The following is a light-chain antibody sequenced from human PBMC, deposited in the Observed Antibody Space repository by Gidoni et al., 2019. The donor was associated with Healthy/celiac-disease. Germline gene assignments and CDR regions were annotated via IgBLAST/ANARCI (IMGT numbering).Light chain of an antibody. CDR1: QSISSY. Sequence: DIQMTQSPSSLSASVGDRVTITCRASQSISSYLNWYQQKPGKAPKLLIYAASSLQSGVPSRFSGSGSGTDFTLTISSLQPEDFATYYCQQSYSTPLTFXGETKVEIK. CDR2: AAS. J-gene: IGKJ4*01. V-gene: IGKV1-39*01. CDR3: QQSYSTPLT.